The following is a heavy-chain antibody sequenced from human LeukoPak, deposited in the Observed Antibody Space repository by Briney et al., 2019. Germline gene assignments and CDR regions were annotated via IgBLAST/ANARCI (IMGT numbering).Heavy chain of an antibody. CDR2: IKQDGSEK. CDR3: ARVSPNTATTLQYFDY. J-gene: IGHJ4*02. V-gene: IGHV3-7*01. D-gene: IGHD4-17*01. Sequence: PGGSLRLSCAASGFTFSSYWMSWVRQAPGKGLEWVAHIKQDGSEKYYVDSVKGRFTISRDNAKNSLYLQMNSLRAEDTAVYCCARVSPNTATTLQYFDYWGQGTLVTVSS. CDR1: GFTFSSYW.